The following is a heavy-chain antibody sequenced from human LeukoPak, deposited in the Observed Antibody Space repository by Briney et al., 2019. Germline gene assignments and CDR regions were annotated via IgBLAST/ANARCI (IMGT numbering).Heavy chain of an antibody. J-gene: IGHJ4*02. CDR1: GFTFSHYA. V-gene: IGHV3-30-3*01. D-gene: IGHD2-15*01. CDR2: ISYDGNKK. Sequence: GTSLRLSCAASGFTFSHYAIHWVRQAPGKGLEWVTVISYDGNKKYYADSVKDRFSISRDNSKNTLYLQMNTLKTEDTAVYYCVREGDDHTPGSYSFDFWGQGTLVTVSS. CDR3: VREGDDHTPGSYSFDF.